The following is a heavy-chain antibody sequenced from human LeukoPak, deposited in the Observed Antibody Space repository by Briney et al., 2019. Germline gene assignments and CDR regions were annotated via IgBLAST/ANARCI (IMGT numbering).Heavy chain of an antibody. CDR1: GGSISSHY. D-gene: IGHD6-13*01. CDR3: ARDQEYSSSWYHGAFDI. V-gene: IGHV4-59*11. Sequence: NPSETLSLTCTVSGGSISSHYWSWIRQPPGKGLEWIGYIYYSGSTNYNPSLKSRVTISVDTSKNQFSLKLSSVTAADTAVYYCARDQEYSSSWYHGAFDIWGQGTMVTVSS. J-gene: IGHJ3*02. CDR2: IYYSGST.